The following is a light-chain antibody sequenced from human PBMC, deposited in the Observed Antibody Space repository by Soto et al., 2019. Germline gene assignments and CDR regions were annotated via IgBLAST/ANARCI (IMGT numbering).Light chain of an antibody. Sequence: QSALTQPPSASGSPGQSVAISCTGTSSDVGGYDYVSWYQQHPGKAPKLMIYEVNKRPSGVPDRFSGSKSGNTASLTVSGLQAEDEAHYYCSSYTSSSTNWVFGGGTKLTVL. V-gene: IGLV2-8*01. CDR2: EVN. J-gene: IGLJ3*02. CDR1: SSDVGGYDY. CDR3: SSYTSSSTNWV.